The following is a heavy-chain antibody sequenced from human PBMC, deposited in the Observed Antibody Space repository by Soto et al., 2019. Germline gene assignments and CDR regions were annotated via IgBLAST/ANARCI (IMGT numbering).Heavy chain of an antibody. CDR3: XRHYCSGGSCYSLNCYYYMDV. V-gene: IGHV3-23*01. CDR1: GFTFSSYA. Sequence: EVQLLESGGGLVQPGGSLRLSCAASGFTFSSYAMSWVRQAPGKGLEWVSAISGSGGRTYYADSVKGRFTISRDNQQXXXXXXXXXXXXXXXXXXXCXRHYCSGGSCYSLNCYYYMDVWGKGTTVTVSS. CDR2: ISGSGGRT. D-gene: IGHD2-15*01. J-gene: IGHJ6*03.